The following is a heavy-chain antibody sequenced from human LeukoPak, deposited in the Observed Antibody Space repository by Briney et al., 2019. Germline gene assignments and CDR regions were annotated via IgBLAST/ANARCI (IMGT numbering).Heavy chain of an antibody. D-gene: IGHD2-15*01. J-gene: IGHJ5*02. CDR1: GGSISSGSYY. CDR2: IYTSGST. CDR3: ARGRRYCSGGSCFRWFDP. Sequence: PSETLSLTCTVSGGSISSGSYYWSWIRQPAGKGLEWIGRIYTSGSTNYNPSLKSRVTISVDTSKNQFSLKLSSVTAADTAVYYCARGRRYCSGGSCFRWFDPWGQGTLVTVSS. V-gene: IGHV4-61*02.